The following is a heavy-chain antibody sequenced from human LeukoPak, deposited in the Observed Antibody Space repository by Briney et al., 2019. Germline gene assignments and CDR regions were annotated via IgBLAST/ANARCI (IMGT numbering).Heavy chain of an antibody. CDR1: GLTFSGYD. V-gene: IGHV3-30-3*01. CDR3: ARYHTDAFDI. Sequence: GGSLRLSCAASGLTFSGYDMHWVRQAPGKGLEWVAVISYDGSNKYYADSVKGRFTISRDNSKNTLYLQMNSLRAEDTAVYYCARYHTDAFDIWGQGTMVTVSS. D-gene: IGHD2-2*01. J-gene: IGHJ3*02. CDR2: ISYDGSNK.